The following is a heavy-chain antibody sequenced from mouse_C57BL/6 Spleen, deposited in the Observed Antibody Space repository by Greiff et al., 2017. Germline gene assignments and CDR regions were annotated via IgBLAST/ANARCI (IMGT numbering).Heavy chain of an antibody. Sequence: VQLQQSGAELVKPGASVKLSCKASGYTFTSYWMHWVKQRPGQGLEWIGMIHPNSGSTNYNEKFKSKATLTVDKSSSTAYMQLSSLTSEDSAVYYCARGELLRDVYAMDYWGQGTSVTVSS. D-gene: IGHD1-1*01. V-gene: IGHV1-64*01. CDR1: GYTFTSYW. CDR3: ARGELLRDVYAMDY. J-gene: IGHJ4*01. CDR2: IHPNSGST.